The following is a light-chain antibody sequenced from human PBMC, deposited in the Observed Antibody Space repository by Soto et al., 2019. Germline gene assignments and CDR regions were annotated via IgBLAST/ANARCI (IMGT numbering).Light chain of an antibody. Sequence: EIVLTQSPGTLSLSPGERATLSCRASQSVSSSYLAWYQQKPGQAPRLLIYGASSRATGIPDRFSGSGSGTDFTLTISRLEPEDFATYYCQKYNGDPKTFGQGTKLEIK. V-gene: IGKV3-20*01. J-gene: IGKJ2*01. CDR3: QKYNGDPKT. CDR2: GAS. CDR1: QSVSSSY.